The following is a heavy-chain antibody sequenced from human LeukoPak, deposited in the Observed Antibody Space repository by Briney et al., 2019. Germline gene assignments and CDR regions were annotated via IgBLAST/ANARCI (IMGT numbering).Heavy chain of an antibody. CDR1: GGSVSIGTYY. CDR2: IWKSGST. J-gene: IGHJ4*02. V-gene: IGHV4-61*01. CDR3: AREAAYYNSGSRPIDS. D-gene: IGHD3-10*01. Sequence: SETLSLTCSVSGGSVSIGTYYWSWIRQPPGKGLEWIGYIWKSGSTKYNPSLKSRVTISVDTSKNQFSLKLSSVTAADTAVYYCAREAAYYNSGSRPIDSWGQGTLVTVSS.